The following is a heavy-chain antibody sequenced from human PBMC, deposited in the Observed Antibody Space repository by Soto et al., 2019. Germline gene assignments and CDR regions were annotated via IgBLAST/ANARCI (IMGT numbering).Heavy chain of an antibody. J-gene: IGHJ5*02. CDR3: AGEVAAAGHPGWFDP. D-gene: IGHD6-13*01. CDR1: GFTFSSYA. CDR2: ISYDGSNK. Sequence: GGSLRLSCAASGFTFSSYAMHWVRQAPGKGLEWVAVISYDGSNKYYADSVKGRFTISRDNSKNTLYLQMNSLRAEDTAVYYCAGEVAAAGHPGWFDPWGQGT. V-gene: IGHV3-30-3*01.